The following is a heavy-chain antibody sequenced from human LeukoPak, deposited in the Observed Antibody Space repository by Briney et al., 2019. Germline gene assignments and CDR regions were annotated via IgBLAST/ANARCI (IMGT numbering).Heavy chain of an antibody. CDR3: AKDGEDYGDYHFDY. D-gene: IGHD4-17*01. V-gene: IGHV3-30*18. Sequence: GGSPRLSCAASGFTFSSYGMHWVRQAPGKGLEWVAVISYDGSSKYYADSVKGRFTISRDNSKNTLYLQMNSLRAEDTAVYYCAKDGEDYGDYHFDYWGQGTLVTVSS. CDR1: GFTFSSYG. CDR2: ISYDGSSK. J-gene: IGHJ4*02.